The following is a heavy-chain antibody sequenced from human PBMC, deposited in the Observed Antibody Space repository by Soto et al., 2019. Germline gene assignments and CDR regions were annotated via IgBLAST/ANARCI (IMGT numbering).Heavy chain of an antibody. Sequence: PGGSLRLSCSASGFTFSSYAMHWVRQAPGKGLEYVSAISSNGGSTYYADSVKGRFTISRDNSKNTLYLQMSSLRAEDTAVYYCVVNSKQLVWLYGWFDPWGQGTLVTVSS. D-gene: IGHD6-6*01. CDR3: VVNSKQLVWLYGWFDP. CDR1: GFTFSSYA. CDR2: ISSNGGST. J-gene: IGHJ5*02. V-gene: IGHV3-64D*06.